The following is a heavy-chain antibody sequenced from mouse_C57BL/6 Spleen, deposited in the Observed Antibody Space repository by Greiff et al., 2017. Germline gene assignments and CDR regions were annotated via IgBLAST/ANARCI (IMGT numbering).Heavy chain of an antibody. V-gene: IGHV1-66*01. CDR1: GYSFTSYY. D-gene: IGHD2-2*01. CDR2: IYPGSGNT. J-gene: IGHJ2*01. Sequence: QVQLQQSGPELVKPGASVKISCKASGYSFTSYYIHWVKQRPGQGLEWIGWIYPGSGNTKYNEKFKGKATLTADTSSSTAYMQLSSLTSEDSAVYYCAIYYGSDGGIFDYWGQGTTLTVSS. CDR3: AIYYGSDGGIFDY.